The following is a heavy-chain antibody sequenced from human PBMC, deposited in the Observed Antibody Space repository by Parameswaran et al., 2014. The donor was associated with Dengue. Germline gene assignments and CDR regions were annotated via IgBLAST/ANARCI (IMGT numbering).Heavy chain of an antibody. J-gene: IGHJ6*03. CDR3: ARGATGYQLLLPRPYYYYYMDV. CDR1: GGSISSGDYY. D-gene: IGHD2-2*01. Sequence: ASETLSLTCTVSGGSISSGDYYWSWIRQPPGKGLEWIGYIYYSGSTYYNPSLKSRVTISVDTSKNQFSLKLSSVTAADTAVYYCARGATGYQLLLPRPYYYYYMDVWGKGTTVTVSS. V-gene: IGHV4-30-4*01. CDR2: IYYSGST.